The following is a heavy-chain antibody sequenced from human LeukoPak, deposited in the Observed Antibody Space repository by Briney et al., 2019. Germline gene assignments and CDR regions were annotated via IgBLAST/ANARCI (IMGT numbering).Heavy chain of an antibody. V-gene: IGHV3-48*03. D-gene: IGHD3-10*01. J-gene: IGHJ4*02. CDR1: GFTFSSFE. CDR2: ISGSGGTI. CDR3: ARDRYFGSGSWDY. Sequence: PGGSLRLSCAASGFTFSSFEMNWVRQAPGKGLEWVSYISGSGGTIYYADSVKGRFTISRDNAQNSLSLQMNSLTAEDTAVYYCARDRYFGSGSWDYWGQGTLVTVSS.